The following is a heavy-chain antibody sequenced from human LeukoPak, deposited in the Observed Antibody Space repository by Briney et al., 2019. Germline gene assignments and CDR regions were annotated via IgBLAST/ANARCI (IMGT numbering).Heavy chain of an antibody. CDR1: GDSIINYY. D-gene: IGHD1-14*01. Sequence: PETLSLTCSVSGDSIINYYWSWIRQPPGKGLEWIGYIYYTGSTNYNPSLKSRVTISVDTSKNQLSLKLSSVTAADTAVYYCARDKGPGGYFNYWGHGTLVTVSS. J-gene: IGHJ4*01. CDR3: ARDKGPGGYFNY. CDR2: IYYTGST. V-gene: IGHV4-59*01.